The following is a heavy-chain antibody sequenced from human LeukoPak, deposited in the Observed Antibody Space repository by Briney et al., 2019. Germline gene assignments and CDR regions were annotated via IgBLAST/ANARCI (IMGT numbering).Heavy chain of an antibody. J-gene: IGHJ4*02. CDR2: ISGGGETM. V-gene: IGHV3-48*03. D-gene: IGHD1-1*01. CDR3: ARDPGPRNY. CDR1: GFTFSSYE. Sequence: PGGSLRLSCVASGFTFSSYEMNWVRQAPGKGLEWVSYISGGGETMFYVDSVKGRFTISRDNADNSLSLQMNSLRAEDTAVYYCARDPGPRNYWGQGTLVTVSS.